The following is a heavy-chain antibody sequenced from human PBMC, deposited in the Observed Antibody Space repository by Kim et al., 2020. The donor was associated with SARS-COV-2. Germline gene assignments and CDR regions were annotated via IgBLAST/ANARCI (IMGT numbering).Heavy chain of an antibody. CDR2: IYYNGRT. CDR3: ARDGFDILKIEYYYGMDV. J-gene: IGHJ6*02. Sequence: SDTLSLTCTVSGGSISNYYWSWIRQPPGKGLEWIGYIYYNGRTNYNPSLRSRVTISLDTSKSQFSLKLSSVTAADTAAYYCARDGFDILKIEYYYGMDVWGQGTTVTVSS. CDR1: GGSISNYY. V-gene: IGHV4-59*01. D-gene: IGHD3-9*01.